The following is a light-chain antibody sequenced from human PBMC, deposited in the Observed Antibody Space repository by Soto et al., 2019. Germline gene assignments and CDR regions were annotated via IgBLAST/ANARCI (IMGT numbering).Light chain of an antibody. J-gene: IGKJ4*01. V-gene: IGKV1-39*01. CDR2: EAS. Sequence: DIQMTQSPSSLSTSLGDRVTITCRACQSISTYLNWYQQKPGKAPKLLIYEASNLQGGVPSRFSGSGSGTDFTLTITSLQPEDFAAYYCQQSYSTPLTFGGGTRVEIK. CDR1: QSISTY. CDR3: QQSYSTPLT.